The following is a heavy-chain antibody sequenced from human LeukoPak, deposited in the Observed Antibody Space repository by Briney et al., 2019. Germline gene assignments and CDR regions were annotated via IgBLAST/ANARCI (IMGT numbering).Heavy chain of an antibody. Sequence: GGSLRLSCAASGFTFSNYAMSWVRQAPGKGLEWVSGFRGSGGSTYYADSVKGRFTISRDNSKNTVYLQMNSLRVEDTAVYYCAKGSGRFDYWGQGTLVTVSS. CDR3: AKGSGRFDY. V-gene: IGHV3-23*01. CDR1: GFTFSNYA. D-gene: IGHD3-10*01. J-gene: IGHJ4*02. CDR2: FRGSGGST.